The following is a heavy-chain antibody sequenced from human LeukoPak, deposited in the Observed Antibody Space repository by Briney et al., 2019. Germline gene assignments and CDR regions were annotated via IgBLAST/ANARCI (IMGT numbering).Heavy chain of an antibody. CDR3: ARDPVPAAIQGPDY. CDR2: FDPEDGET. D-gene: IGHD2-2*02. CDR1: GYTLTELS. J-gene: IGHJ4*02. V-gene: IGHV1-24*01. Sequence: ASVKVSCKVSGYTLTELSMHWVRQAPGKGLEWMGGFDPEDGETIYAQKFQGRVTMTRDTSTSTVYMELSSLRSDDTAVYYCARDPVPAAIQGPDYWGQGTLVTVSS.